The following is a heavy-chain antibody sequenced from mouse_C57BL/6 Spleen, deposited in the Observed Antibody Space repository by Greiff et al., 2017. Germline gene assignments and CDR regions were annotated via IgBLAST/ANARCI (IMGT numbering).Heavy chain of an antibody. CDR2: ISDGGSYT. Sequence: EVQRVESGGGLVKPGGSLKLSCAASGFTFSSYAMSWVRQTPEKRLEWVATISDGGSYTYYPDNVKGRFTISRDNAKNNLYLQMSHLKSEDTAMYYCARDRRLYDYDEVLYAMDYWGQGTSVTVSS. CDR3: ARDRRLYDYDEVLYAMDY. J-gene: IGHJ4*01. CDR1: GFTFSSYA. V-gene: IGHV5-4*01. D-gene: IGHD2-4*01.